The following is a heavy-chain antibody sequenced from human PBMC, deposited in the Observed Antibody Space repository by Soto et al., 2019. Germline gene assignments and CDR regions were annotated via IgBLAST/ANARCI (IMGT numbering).Heavy chain of an antibody. J-gene: IGHJ4*02. CDR1: GYSISSTSW. CDR2: IYYSGST. V-gene: IGHV4-28*03. Sequence: PSETLSLTCAVSGYSISSTSWWGWIRQPPGKGLEWIGYIYYSGSTYYNPSLKSRVTMSVDTSKTSLFLHMNHLRAEDTAVYYCGRDHSVGAPVDHWGQGTLVTVSS. D-gene: IGHD1-26*01. CDR3: GRDHSVGAPVDH.